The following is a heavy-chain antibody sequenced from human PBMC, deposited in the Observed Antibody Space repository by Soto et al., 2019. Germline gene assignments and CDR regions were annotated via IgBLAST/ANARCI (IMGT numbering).Heavy chain of an antibody. CDR1: GGSISSGGCY. D-gene: IGHD3-9*01. CDR2: VYYSGST. J-gene: IGHJ5*02. CDR3: ARGADNSYNWFDP. Sequence: TLSLTCTVSGGSISSGGCYWNWIRQHPGKGLEWIGYVYYSGSTYYTPSLRSRVTMSADTSKNQLSLKLSSVTAADTALYYCARGADNSYNWFDPWGQGTLVTVSS. V-gene: IGHV4-31*03.